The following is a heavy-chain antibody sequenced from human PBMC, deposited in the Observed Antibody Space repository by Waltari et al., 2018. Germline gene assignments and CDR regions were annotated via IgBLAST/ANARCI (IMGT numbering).Heavy chain of an antibody. Sequence: QVQLQESGPGLVKPSQTLSLTCTVSGGSISSGSYYWSWIRQPAGKGLEWIGRIYTSGSTNYNPSLKSRVTMTRDTSISTAYMELSRLRSDDTAVYYCARVRQFRDSSGYYYYGGEGMDVWGQGTTVTVSS. CDR1: GGSISSGSYY. CDR3: ARVRQFRDSSGYYYYGGEGMDV. CDR2: IYTSGST. J-gene: IGHJ6*02. V-gene: IGHV4-61*02. D-gene: IGHD3-22*01.